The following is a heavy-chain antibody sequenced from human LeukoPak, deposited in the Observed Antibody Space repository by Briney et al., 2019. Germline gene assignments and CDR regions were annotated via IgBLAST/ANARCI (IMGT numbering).Heavy chain of an antibody. CDR1: GFTSRTYW. J-gene: IGHJ4*02. V-gene: IGHV3-7*01. CDR3: ARVTSGLDY. Sequence: GGSLRLSCAASGFTSRTYWMTWVRQAPGKGLEWVANINQDGSEKYYVDSVKGRFTLSKDNAKSSLYLQMNSLRAEDTAVYYCARVTSGLDYWGQGTLVTVAS. CDR2: INQDGSEK.